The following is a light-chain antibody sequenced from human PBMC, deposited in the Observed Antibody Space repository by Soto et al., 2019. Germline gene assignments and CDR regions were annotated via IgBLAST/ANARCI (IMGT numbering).Light chain of an antibody. V-gene: IGKV3-20*01. CDR1: QSVSSSY. Sequence: EIVLTQSPGTLSLSPGERATLSCRASQSVSSSYLAWYQQKPGQAPRLLIYGVSKRATGIPDRFSGSGSGTDFTLTIRRLEPEDFAVYYCQQYGSSPPITFGQGTRLEI. CDR3: QQYGSSPPIT. CDR2: GVS. J-gene: IGKJ5*01.